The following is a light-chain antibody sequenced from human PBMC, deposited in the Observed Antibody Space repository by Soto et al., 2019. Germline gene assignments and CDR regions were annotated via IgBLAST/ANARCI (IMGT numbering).Light chain of an antibody. J-gene: IGLJ3*02. CDR1: SGHSSYA. Sequence: QPVLTQSPSASASLGASVKLTCTLSSGHSSYAIACHQQQPEKGPRYLMKVNGDGSHSKGDGIPDRFSGSSSGAERHLTISSLQAEDEADYYCQTWGTGFHLVFGGGTKLTVL. CDR3: QTWGTGFHLV. V-gene: IGLV4-69*01. CDR2: VNGDGSH.